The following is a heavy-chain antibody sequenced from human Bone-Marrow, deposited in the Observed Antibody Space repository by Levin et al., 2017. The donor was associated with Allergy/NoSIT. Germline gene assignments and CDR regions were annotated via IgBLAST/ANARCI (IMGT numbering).Heavy chain of an antibody. Sequence: SQTLSLTCDVSGYSISSGSYWAWLRQPPGKGLEWIVSMYYGGSTFYSPSFRSRVTVSVDTSKNQFSLELTSLTVADTALYYCARDPGGTKNDFWSGTNRFDPWGQGTLVIVSS. D-gene: IGHD3-3*01. CDR1: GYSISSGSY. J-gene: IGHJ5*02. V-gene: IGHV4-38-2*02. CDR3: ARDPGGTKNDFWSGTNRFDP. CDR2: MYYGGST.